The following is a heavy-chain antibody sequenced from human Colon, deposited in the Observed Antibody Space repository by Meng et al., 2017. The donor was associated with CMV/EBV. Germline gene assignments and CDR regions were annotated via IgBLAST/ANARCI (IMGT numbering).Heavy chain of an antibody. CDR2: IRSKPNNYAT. J-gene: IGHJ4*02. CDR1: GFTFSGSS. Sequence: GGSLKISCAASGFTFSGSSIHWVRQAAGKGLEWVGRIRSKPNNYATEYAESVKGRFTISRDDSNDSTFLQMSSLKVDDTAVYYCAVLAVAEPISYWGQGTLVTVSS. D-gene: IGHD6-19*01. V-gene: IGHV3-73*01. CDR3: AVLAVAEPISY.